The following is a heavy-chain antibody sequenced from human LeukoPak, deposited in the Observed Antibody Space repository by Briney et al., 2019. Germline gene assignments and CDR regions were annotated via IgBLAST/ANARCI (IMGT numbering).Heavy chain of an antibody. D-gene: IGHD1-26*01. CDR1: DGSISSSSYY. V-gene: IGHV4-39*01. CDR3: ARTDSGRYSYFDY. Sequence: PSETLSLNCIVSDGSISSSSYYWGWIRQPPGKGLEWIGNLFYTGETFYNPSLNCRVTISVDTSKSQFSLRLSSVTAADTAVYYCARTDSGRYSYFDYWGQGTLVTVSS. CDR2: LFYTGET. J-gene: IGHJ4*02.